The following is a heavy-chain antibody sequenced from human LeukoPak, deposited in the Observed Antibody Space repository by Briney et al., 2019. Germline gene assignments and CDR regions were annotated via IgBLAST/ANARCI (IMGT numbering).Heavy chain of an antibody. CDR2: ISGSGGST. D-gene: IGHD6-13*01. Sequence: GGSLRLSCAASGFTFRSYAMSWVRQAPGKGLEWVSAISGSGGSTYYADSVKGRFTISRDNSKNTLYLQMNSLRAEDTAVYYCAKRGSSWYSNYFDYWGQGTLVTVSS. CDR1: GFTFRSYA. CDR3: AKRGSSWYSNYFDY. J-gene: IGHJ4*02. V-gene: IGHV3-23*01.